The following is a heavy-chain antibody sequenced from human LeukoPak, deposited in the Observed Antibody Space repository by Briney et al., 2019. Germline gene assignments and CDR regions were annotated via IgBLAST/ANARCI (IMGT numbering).Heavy chain of an antibody. J-gene: IGHJ4*02. CDR1: GYTFTTHG. V-gene: IGHV1-18*01. D-gene: IGHD2-2*01. CDR3: AREGAIVVVPAATPFDY. CDR2: ISADNGRT. Sequence: ASVKVSCKASGYTFTTHGIHWVRQAPGQGLEWLGWISADNGRTNYGQRLQGRVTMTTDTSTSTVYMELSSLRSEDTAVYYCAREGAIVVVPAATPFDYWGQGTLVTVSS.